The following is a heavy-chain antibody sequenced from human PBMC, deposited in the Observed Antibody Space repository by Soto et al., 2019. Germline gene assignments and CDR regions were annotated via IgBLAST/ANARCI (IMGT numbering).Heavy chain of an antibody. CDR3: ARTRRSGWFPTDFDC. Sequence: SETLSLTCTVSGGSISSFYWSWIRQPPGKGLEWIGYIYDSGSTNYNPSLNSRVTISVDTSKSRFSLKLSSVTAADTAVYYCARTRRSGWFPTDFDCWGQGILVTVSS. V-gene: IGHV4-59*01. CDR1: GGSISSFY. CDR2: IYDSGST. D-gene: IGHD6-19*01. J-gene: IGHJ4*02.